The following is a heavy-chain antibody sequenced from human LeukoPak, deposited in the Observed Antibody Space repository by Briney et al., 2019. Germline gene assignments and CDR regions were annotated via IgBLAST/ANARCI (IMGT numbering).Heavy chain of an antibody. CDR2: ISGSGGST. CDR1: GFTFSSYA. J-gene: IGHJ4*02. Sequence: GGSLRLSCAASGFTFSSYAMSWDRQAPGKGLEWVSAISGSGGSTYYADSVKGRFTISRDNSKNTLYLQMNSLRAEDTAVYYCAKNLLGDYYDSSGSFWGQGTLVTVYS. CDR3: AKNLLGDYYDSSGSF. V-gene: IGHV3-23*01. D-gene: IGHD3-22*01.